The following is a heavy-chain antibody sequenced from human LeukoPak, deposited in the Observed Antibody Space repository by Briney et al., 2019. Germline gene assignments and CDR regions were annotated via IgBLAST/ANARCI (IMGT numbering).Heavy chain of an antibody. Sequence: GGSLRLSCAASGFTFSSYAMSWVRQAPGKGLEWVSAISGSGGSTYYADSVKGRFTISRDNSKNTLYLQMNSLRAEDTAVYYCAKVDCGGDCCFEGAFDIWGQGTIVTVSS. CDR1: GFTFSSYA. CDR2: ISGSGGST. D-gene: IGHD2-21*01. CDR3: AKVDCGGDCCFEGAFDI. V-gene: IGHV3-23*01. J-gene: IGHJ3*02.